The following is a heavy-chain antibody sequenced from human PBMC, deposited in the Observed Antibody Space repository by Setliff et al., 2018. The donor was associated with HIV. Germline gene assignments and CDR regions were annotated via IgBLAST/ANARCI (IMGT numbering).Heavy chain of an antibody. V-gene: IGHV1-3*01. CDR1: GYTFSTNA. D-gene: IGHD3-9*01. J-gene: IGHJ4*02. CDR2: INAGDDNT. CDR3: TRDHRFVDRYPDW. Sequence: ASVKVSCKAFGYTFSTNAIHWVRQAPGQRLEWMGYINAGDDNTRYSEKFQGRFTISRDDSKSIAYLQMSSLKIEDTAVYYCTRDHRFVDRYPDWWGQGTLVTVSS.